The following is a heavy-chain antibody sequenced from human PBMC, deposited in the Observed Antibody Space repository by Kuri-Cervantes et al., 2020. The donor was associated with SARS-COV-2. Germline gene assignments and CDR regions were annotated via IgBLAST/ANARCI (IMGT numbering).Heavy chain of an antibody. Sequence: GESLKISCAASGYSFSSFALSWVRQAPGKGLEWVSSISGGGYSTYYADSVKGRFTISRDTSQKTLYLQMNSLRADDTALYCCAKSGLYTSNWNLFDHWGQGTLVTVSS. J-gene: IGHJ4*02. CDR2: ISGGGYST. CDR3: AKSGLYTSNWNLFDH. D-gene: IGHD6-13*01. CDR1: GYSFSSFA. V-gene: IGHV3-23*01.